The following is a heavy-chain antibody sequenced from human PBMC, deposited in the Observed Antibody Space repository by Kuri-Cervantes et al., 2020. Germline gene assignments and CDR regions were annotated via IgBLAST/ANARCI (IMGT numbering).Heavy chain of an antibody. CDR1: GFTFNNVW. V-gene: IGHV3-15*01. CDR2: IKSKTDGGTT. D-gene: IGHD3-10*01. CDR3: TTDGVYYYYGMDV. Sequence: GESLKISCAASGFTFNNVWMSWVRQAPGRGLEWVGRIKSKTDGGTTDYAAPVKGRFTISRDDSKNTLYLQMNSLKTEDTAVYYCTTDGVYYYYGMDVWGQGTTVTVSS. J-gene: IGHJ6*02.